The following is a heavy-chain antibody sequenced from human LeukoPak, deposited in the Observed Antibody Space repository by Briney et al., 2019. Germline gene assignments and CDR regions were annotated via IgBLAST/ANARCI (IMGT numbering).Heavy chain of an antibody. V-gene: IGHV3-7*03. CDR1: GFTFSSYW. J-gene: IGHJ3*01. Sequence: GGSLRLSCAASGFTFSSYWMSWVRQAPGKGLEWVANIKQDGSEKYYVDSVKGRFTISRDNSRNTLYLQMNSLRAEDTAAYYCAKSNLWDGDLYDAYDVWGQGAMVTVSS. CDR2: IKQDGSEK. CDR3: AKSNLWDGDLYDAYDV. D-gene: IGHD3-16*01.